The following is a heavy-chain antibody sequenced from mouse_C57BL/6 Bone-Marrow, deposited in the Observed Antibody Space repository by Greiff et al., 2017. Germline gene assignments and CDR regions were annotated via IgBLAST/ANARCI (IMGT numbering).Heavy chain of an antibody. Sequence: QVQLQQSGPELVKPGASVKISCKASGYAFSSSWMNWVKQRPGKGLEWIGRIYPGDGDTNYNGKFKGKATLTADKSSSTAYMQLSSLTSEDSAVYFCARSEYYGSSYVGAMDYWGQGTSVTVSS. V-gene: IGHV1-82*01. CDR2: IYPGDGDT. CDR1: GYAFSSSW. CDR3: ARSEYYGSSYVGAMDY. D-gene: IGHD1-1*01. J-gene: IGHJ4*01.